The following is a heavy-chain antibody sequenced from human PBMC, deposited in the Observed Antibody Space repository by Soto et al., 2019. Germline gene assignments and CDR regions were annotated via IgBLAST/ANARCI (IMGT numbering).Heavy chain of an antibody. J-gene: IGHJ3*02. CDR2: IYYSGST. CDR3: ARGDSGHDAFEI. CDR1: GGSISSYY. V-gene: IGHV4-59*01. D-gene: IGHD3-22*01. Sequence: SETLSLTCTVSGGSISSYYWSWIRQPPGKGLEWIGYIYYSGSTNYNPSLKSRVTISVDTSKNQFSLKLSSVTAADTAVYYCARGDSGHDAFEIWGQGTMVTVSS.